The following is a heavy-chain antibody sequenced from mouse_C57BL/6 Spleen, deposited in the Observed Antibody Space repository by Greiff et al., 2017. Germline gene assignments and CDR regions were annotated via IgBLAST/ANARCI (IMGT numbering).Heavy chain of an antibody. V-gene: IGHV1-26*01. CDR1: GYTFTDYY. Sequence: EVQLQQSGPELVKPGASVKISCKASGYTFTDYYMNWVKQSHGKSLEWIGDINPNNGGTSYNQKFKGKATLTVDKSSNTAYMELRSLTSEDSAVYYCADGDYYGSRDYWYFDVWGTGTTVTVSS. J-gene: IGHJ1*03. CDR2: INPNNGGT. D-gene: IGHD1-1*01. CDR3: ADGDYYGSRDYWYFDV.